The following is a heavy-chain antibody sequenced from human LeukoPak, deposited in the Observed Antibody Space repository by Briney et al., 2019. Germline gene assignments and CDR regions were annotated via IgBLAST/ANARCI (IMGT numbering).Heavy chain of an antibody. J-gene: IGHJ4*02. V-gene: IGHV6-1*01. CDR2: TYYRSSYSRSQWYN. D-gene: IGHD2-15*01. Sequence: SQTLSLTCAISGDSVSSNTSAWNWIRQSPSRGLEWLGRTYYRSSYSRSQWYNGYALSVKSRISVNPDTSKNHFSLQLKSVTPEDTAVYYCVRDVGISGFDFWAQGTLVTVSS. CDR3: VRDVGISGFDF. CDR1: GDSVSSNTSA.